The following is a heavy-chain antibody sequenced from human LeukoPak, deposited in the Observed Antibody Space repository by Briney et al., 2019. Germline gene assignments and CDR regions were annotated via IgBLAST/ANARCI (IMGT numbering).Heavy chain of an antibody. CDR3: ARGFYDSSGYYYFDY. J-gene: IGHJ4*02. D-gene: IGHD3-22*01. Sequence: PSETLSLTCAVYGGSFSGYYWSWIRQPPGKGLEWIGEINHSGSTNCNPSLKSRVTISVDTSKNQFSLKLSSVTAADTAVYYCARGFYDSSGYYYFDYWGQGTLVTVSS. CDR2: INHSGST. CDR1: GGSFSGYY. V-gene: IGHV4-34*01.